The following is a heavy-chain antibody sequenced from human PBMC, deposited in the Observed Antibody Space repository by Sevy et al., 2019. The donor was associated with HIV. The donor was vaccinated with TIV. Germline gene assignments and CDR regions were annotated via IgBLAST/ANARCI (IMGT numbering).Heavy chain of an antibody. CDR2: ISSSSSYI. V-gene: IGHV3-21*01. J-gene: IGHJ3*02. CDR1: GFTFSSYS. Sequence: GGSLRLSCAASGFTFSSYSMNWVRQAPGKGLEWVSSISSSSSYIYYADSVKVRFTISRDNAKNSLYLQMNSLRAQDTSAYYCARVVPAANDAFDIWGQGTMVTVSS. CDR3: ARVVPAANDAFDI. D-gene: IGHD2-2*01.